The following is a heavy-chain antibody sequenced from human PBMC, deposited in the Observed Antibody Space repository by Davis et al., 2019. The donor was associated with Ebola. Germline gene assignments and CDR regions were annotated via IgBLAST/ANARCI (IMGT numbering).Heavy chain of an antibody. D-gene: IGHD1-7*01. CDR3: ARAGNYRFDY. V-gene: IGHV3-74*01. J-gene: IGHJ4*02. CDR2: MNNDGSTI. CDR1: GFTFSSYW. Sequence: GESLKISCVASGFTFSSYWMHWVRQVPGKGLLWVSRMNNDGSTIDYADSVKGRFTISRDNAKSTLYLQMNSLSGEDTAVYYCARAGNYRFDYWGQGTLVTVSS.